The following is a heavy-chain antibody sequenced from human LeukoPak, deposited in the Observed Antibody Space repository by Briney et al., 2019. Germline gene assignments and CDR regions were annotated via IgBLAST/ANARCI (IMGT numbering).Heavy chain of an antibody. V-gene: IGHV1-18*01. Sequence: ASVKVSCKASGYTFTSYGISWVRQAPGQGLVWMGWISAYNGNTNYAQKFQGWVTMTRDTSISTAYMELSRLRSDDTAVYYCARGHRIVVVPAADYYYYGMDVWGQGTTVTVSS. D-gene: IGHD2-2*01. CDR2: ISAYNGNT. CDR3: ARGHRIVVVPAADYYYYGMDV. J-gene: IGHJ6*02. CDR1: GYTFTSYG.